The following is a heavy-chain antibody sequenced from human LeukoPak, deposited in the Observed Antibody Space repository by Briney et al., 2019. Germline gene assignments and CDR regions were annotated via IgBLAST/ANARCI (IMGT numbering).Heavy chain of an antibody. D-gene: IGHD2-2*01. Sequence: SETLSLTCTVSGDSISTSNNYWGWVRQPPGERLEWLGSIYYSGRTYYNPSLKSRVTVSVDTSKNQFSLNLYSVTAADTAVYYCACIVVVPAVDYWGQGTLVTISS. V-gene: IGHV4-39*01. CDR1: GDSISTSNNY. J-gene: IGHJ4*02. CDR2: IYYSGRT. CDR3: ACIVVVPAVDY.